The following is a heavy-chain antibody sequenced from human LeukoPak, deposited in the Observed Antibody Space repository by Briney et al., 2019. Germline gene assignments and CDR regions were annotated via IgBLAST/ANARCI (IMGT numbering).Heavy chain of an antibody. V-gene: IGHV1-2*02. CDR3: ARDFAGYSSSTDY. CDR1: GYTFTGYY. CDR2: INPNSGGT. J-gene: IGHJ4*02. D-gene: IGHD6-13*01. Sequence: ASVKVSCKASGYTFTGYYMHWVRQAPGQGLEWMGWINPNSGGTNYAQKFQGRVTMTRDTSISTAYMELSRLRSDDTAVYHCARDFAGYSSSTDYWGQGTLVTVSS.